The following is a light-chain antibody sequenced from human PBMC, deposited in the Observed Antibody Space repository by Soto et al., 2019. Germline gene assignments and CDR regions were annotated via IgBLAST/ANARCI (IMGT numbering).Light chain of an antibody. V-gene: IGKV1-33*01. J-gene: IGKJ4*01. CDR1: QDIRNF. CDR3: QQYDNLPLT. CDR2: DAS. Sequence: DIQMTQSPSSLSASVGDRVTITCQASQDIRNFLNWYQQKPGKAPSXLIYDASRLQAGVPSRFSGSGSGADFTLTISSLQPEDIATYDCQQYDNLPLTFGGGTKVDIK.